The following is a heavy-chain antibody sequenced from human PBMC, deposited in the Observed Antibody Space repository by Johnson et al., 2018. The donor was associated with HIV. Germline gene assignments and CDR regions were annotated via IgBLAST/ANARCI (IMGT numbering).Heavy chain of an antibody. CDR3: AKDRPPGLTGYYDAFDI. V-gene: IGHV3-30*04. CDR1: GFTFSSYA. CDR2: ISYDAGKK. Sequence: QVQLVESGGGVVQPGRSLRLSCAASGFTFSSYAMHWVRQAPGKGLEWVAVISYDAGKKYYADSVKGRFTISRDNSKNTLYLQMNSLRAEDTAVYYCAKDRPPGLTGYYDAFDIWGQGTMVTVSS. J-gene: IGHJ3*02. D-gene: IGHD3-9*01.